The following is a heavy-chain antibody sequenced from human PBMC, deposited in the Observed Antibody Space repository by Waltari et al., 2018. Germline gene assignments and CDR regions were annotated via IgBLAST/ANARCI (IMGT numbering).Heavy chain of an antibody. CDR2: IYYSGST. Sequence: QVQLQESGPGLVKPSETLSLTCTVSGGSISSYYWSWIRQPPGKGLEWIGYIYYSGSTNYNPSLKSRVTISVDTSKNQFSLKLSSVTAADTAVYYCARVIAAAGRGYYYYGMDVWGQGTTVTVSS. CDR3: ARVIAAAGRGYYYYGMDV. CDR1: GGSISSYY. J-gene: IGHJ6*02. V-gene: IGHV4-59*01. D-gene: IGHD6-13*01.